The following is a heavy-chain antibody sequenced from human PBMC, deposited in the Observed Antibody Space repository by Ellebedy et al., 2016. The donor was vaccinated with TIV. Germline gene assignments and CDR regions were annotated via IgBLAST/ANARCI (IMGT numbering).Heavy chain of an antibody. D-gene: IGHD5-24*01. V-gene: IGHV3-30*18. Sequence: GESLKISCAASGFSFSSYGMQWVRQAPGKGLEWVAVISDDGSHKYYADSVKGRFTLSRDNSKNTLYLQMNSLRTEDTAVYYCAKEDWLDGNKIGSYYFHYWGQGTLVTVSS. CDR3: AKEDWLDGNKIGSYYFHY. CDR2: ISDDGSHK. J-gene: IGHJ4*02. CDR1: GFSFSSYG.